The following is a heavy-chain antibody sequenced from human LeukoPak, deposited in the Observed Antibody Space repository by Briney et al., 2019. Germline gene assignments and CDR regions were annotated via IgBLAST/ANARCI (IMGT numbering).Heavy chain of an antibody. Sequence: GRSLRLSCAASGFTFSSYGMHWVRQAPGKGLEWVAVISYDGSNKYYADSVKGRFTISRDNSKNTLYLQMNSLGAEDTAVYYCAKAMALIVVVTPSDYWGQGTLVTVSS. D-gene: IGHD2-21*02. CDR1: GFTFSSYG. CDR2: ISYDGSNK. J-gene: IGHJ4*02. CDR3: AKAMALIVVVTPSDY. V-gene: IGHV3-30*18.